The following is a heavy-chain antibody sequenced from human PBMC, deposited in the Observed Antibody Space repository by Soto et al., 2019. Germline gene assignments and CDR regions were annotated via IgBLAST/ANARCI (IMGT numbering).Heavy chain of an antibody. Sequence: GGSLRLSCAASGFTFSSYSMNWVRQAPGKGLEWVSSISSSSSYIYYADSVKGRFTISRDNAKNSLYLQMNSLRAEDTAVYYCARDVRFLVRGDFDIWGQGTMVTVSS. V-gene: IGHV3-21*01. J-gene: IGHJ3*02. CDR2: ISSSSSYI. CDR3: ARDVRFLVRGDFDI. CDR1: GFTFSSYS. D-gene: IGHD3-3*01.